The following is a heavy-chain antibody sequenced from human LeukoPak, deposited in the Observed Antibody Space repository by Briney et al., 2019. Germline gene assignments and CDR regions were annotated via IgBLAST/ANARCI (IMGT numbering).Heavy chain of an antibody. J-gene: IGHJ4*02. Sequence: GGSLRLSCAASGFTFSSYAMSWVRQAPGKGLEWVSAISGSGGSTYYADSVKGRFTISRDNAKNSLYLQMNSLRVEDTALYYCAKDAKVTPYYFDYWGQGTLVTVSS. CDR1: GFTFSSYA. CDR2: ISGSGGST. D-gene: IGHD2-21*02. CDR3: AKDAKVTPYYFDY. V-gene: IGHV3-23*01.